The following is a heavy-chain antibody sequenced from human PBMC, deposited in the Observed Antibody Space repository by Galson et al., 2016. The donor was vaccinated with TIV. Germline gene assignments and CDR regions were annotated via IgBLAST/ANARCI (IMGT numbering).Heavy chain of an antibody. CDR2: IKSKTDGGTT. CDR1: GFTFSGAW. D-gene: IGHD5-18*01. V-gene: IGHV3-15*01. CDR3: PTDHPLRGYCYGAPRY. J-gene: IGHJ4*02. Sequence: SLRLSCAASGFTFSGAWMTWVRQAPGKGLEWVGRIKSKTDGGTTDNAAPVKGRFTISRDDPKNTRYLKMNSLKTEDTAVYYCPTDHPLRGYCYGAPRYWGQGTPVTVSS.